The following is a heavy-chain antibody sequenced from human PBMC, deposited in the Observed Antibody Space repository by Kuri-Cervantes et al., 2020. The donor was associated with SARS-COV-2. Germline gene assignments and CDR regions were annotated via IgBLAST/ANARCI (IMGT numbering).Heavy chain of an antibody. J-gene: IGHJ5*02. CDR3: ARDVVAAAGGAGWFDP. CDR2: IIPILGIA. Sequence: SVKVSCKASGGTFSSYAISWVRQAPGQGLEWMGGIIPILGIANYAQKFQGRVTITADKSTSTAYMELSSLRSEDTAVYYCARDVVAAAGGAGWFDPWGQGTLVTRAS. CDR1: GGTFSSYA. V-gene: IGHV1-69*10. D-gene: IGHD6-13*01.